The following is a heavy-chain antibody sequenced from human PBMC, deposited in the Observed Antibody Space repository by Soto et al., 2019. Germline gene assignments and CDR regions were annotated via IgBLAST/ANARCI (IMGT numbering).Heavy chain of an antibody. Sequence: GGSLRLSCAASGFTVSHNYMAWVRQAPEMGLEWVSILYTEGTTYYADSVKGRFTISRDSSKNTLFLQMDSLRAEDTAVYYCVRPRPSGENYGMDVWGQGTTVTVSS. D-gene: IGHD3-16*01. CDR3: VRPRPSGENYGMDV. CDR2: LYTEGTT. J-gene: IGHJ6*02. V-gene: IGHV3-53*01. CDR1: GFTVSHNY.